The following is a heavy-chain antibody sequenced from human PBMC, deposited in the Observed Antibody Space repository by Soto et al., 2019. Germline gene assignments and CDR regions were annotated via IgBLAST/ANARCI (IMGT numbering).Heavy chain of an antibody. J-gene: IGHJ6*02. V-gene: IGHV5-51*01. CDR1: GYSFNSYW. CDR3: ASALPVPGTLVGPYYYYGMDV. Sequence: GESLKISWKGSGYSFNSYWMGWGGQKPGKGQEWFGIIYPGVSDSRYSPSYQGQFTISAAKSISTAYLQWSSLKASDTAMYYCASALPVPGTLVGPYYYYGMDVWGQGTTVTVSS. D-gene: IGHD6-19*01. CDR2: IYPGVSDS.